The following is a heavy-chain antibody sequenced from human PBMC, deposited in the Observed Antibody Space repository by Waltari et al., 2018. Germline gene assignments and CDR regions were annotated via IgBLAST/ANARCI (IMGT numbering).Heavy chain of an antibody. D-gene: IGHD3-3*01. CDR1: GGPISSSNW. CDR3: ARDPRREKYSVLRFLED. Sequence: QVQLQESGPGLVKPPGPLSRTCAVSGGPISSSNWWSWLRQPPGKGLEWTGEIYHSGSTNYNPSLKSRVTISVDKSKNQFSLKLSSVTAADTAVYYCARDPRREKYSVLRFLEDWGQGTLVTVSS. V-gene: IGHV4-4*03. J-gene: IGHJ4*02. CDR2: IYHSGST.